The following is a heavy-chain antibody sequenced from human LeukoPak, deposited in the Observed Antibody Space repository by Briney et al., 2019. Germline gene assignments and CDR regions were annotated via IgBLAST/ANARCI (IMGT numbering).Heavy chain of an antibody. Sequence: SQTLSLTCTVSGGSISSGSYYWSWIRQPAGKALAWIGRIYTSGSTNYNPSLKSRVTISVDTSKNQFSLKLSSVTAADTAVYYCARHGLQQQLVTFDYWGQGTLVTVSS. D-gene: IGHD6-13*01. V-gene: IGHV4-61*02. CDR2: IYTSGST. CDR1: GGSISSGSYY. CDR3: ARHGLQQQLVTFDY. J-gene: IGHJ4*02.